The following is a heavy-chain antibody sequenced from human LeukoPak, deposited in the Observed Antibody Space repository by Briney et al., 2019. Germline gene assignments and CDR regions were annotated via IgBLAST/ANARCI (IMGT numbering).Heavy chain of an antibody. D-gene: IGHD4-17*01. CDR1: GFIFSGSA. V-gene: IGHV3-73*01. CDR3: TRHLTTGDY. Sequence: GSLRLSCAASGFIFSGSAIHWVRQASGKGLEWVGRIRSKANNYATAYSASVKGRCTVSRDDSKNTAYLQMNSLKIEDTAVYYCTRHLTTGDYWGQGTLVTVSS. J-gene: IGHJ4*02. CDR2: IRSKANNYAT.